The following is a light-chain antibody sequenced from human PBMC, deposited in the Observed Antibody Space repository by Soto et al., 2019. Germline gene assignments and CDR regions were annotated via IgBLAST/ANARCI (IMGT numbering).Light chain of an antibody. V-gene: IGKV3-15*01. CDR2: DAA. CDR1: QRISRS. J-gene: IGKJ1*01. Sequence: ETVLTQSPAILSVSPGERATLSCRASQRISRSLAWYQQKPREDPRLLLSDAATRAAGIPARLSGSGCGTEFTPTISSLQYEDFATDYCQQCYSHPLTFGQGTKVDIK. CDR3: QQCYSHPLT.